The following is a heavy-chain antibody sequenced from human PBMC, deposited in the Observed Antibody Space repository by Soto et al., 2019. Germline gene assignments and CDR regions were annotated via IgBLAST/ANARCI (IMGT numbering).Heavy chain of an antibody. Sequence: QITLKESGPTLVKPTQTLTLTCTFSGFSLSTSGVGVGWIRQPPGKALEWLALIYWNDDKRYSPSLKSRLTITKDTSKNQVVLTMTNMDPVDTATYYCAHRPGIVWSPWNWFDPWGQGTLVTVSS. CDR3: AHRPGIVWSPWNWFDP. J-gene: IGHJ5*02. D-gene: IGHD1-26*01. CDR2: IYWNDDK. V-gene: IGHV2-5*01. CDR1: GFSLSTSGVG.